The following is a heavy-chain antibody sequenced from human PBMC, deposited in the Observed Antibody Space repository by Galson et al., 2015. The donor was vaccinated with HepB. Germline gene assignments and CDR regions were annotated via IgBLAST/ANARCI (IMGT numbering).Heavy chain of an antibody. CDR3: ARVNYYDSSGYYQYYLDY. V-gene: IGHV1-2*02. D-gene: IGHD3-22*01. Sequence: SVKVSCKASGYTFTGYYMHWVRQAPGQGLEWMGWINPNSGGTNYAQKFQGRVTMTRDTSISTAYMELSRLRSDDTAVYYCARVNYYDSSGYYQYYLDYWGQGTLVTVSS. CDR2: INPNSGGT. CDR1: GYTFTGYY. J-gene: IGHJ4*02.